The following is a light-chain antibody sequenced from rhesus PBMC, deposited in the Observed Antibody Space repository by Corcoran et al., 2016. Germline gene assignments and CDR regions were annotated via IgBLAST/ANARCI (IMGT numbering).Light chain of an antibody. J-gene: IGKJ4*01. Sequence: DIQMTQSPSSLSASVGATVTITCRASQGISSYLAWYQQKPGKAPKLLIYKASTLQSGVPSRFSGSGSGTDFTLTISSLQPEDFATYYCQQHNSYPPTFGGGTKVEIK. CDR1: QGISSY. CDR3: QQHNSYPPT. CDR2: KAS. V-gene: IGKV1-25*01.